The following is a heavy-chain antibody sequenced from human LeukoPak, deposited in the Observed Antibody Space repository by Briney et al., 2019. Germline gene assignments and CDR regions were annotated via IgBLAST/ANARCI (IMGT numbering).Heavy chain of an antibody. Sequence: SETLSLTCAVSGGSVSSTSDYWVWIRQPPGKGLEWIGSIYYSGSTYYNPSLKSRVTISGDTSKNQFSLKLSSVTAADTAVYYCARKNLVGATLFWGQGTLVTVSS. J-gene: IGHJ4*02. CDR3: ARKNLVGATLF. D-gene: IGHD1-26*01. CDR2: IYYSGST. V-gene: IGHV4-39*01. CDR1: GGSVSSTSDY.